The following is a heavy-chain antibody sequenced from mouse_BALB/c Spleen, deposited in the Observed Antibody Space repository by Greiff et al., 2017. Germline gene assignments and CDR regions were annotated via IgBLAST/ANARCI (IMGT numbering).Heavy chain of an antibody. D-gene: IGHD1-1*02. CDR1: GFNIKDYY. CDR3: YARGYGNYYAMDY. CDR2: IDPENGDT. J-gene: IGHJ4*01. Sequence: VQLQQSGAELVRSGASVKLSCTASGFNIKDYYMHWVKQRPEQGLEWIGWIDPENGDTEYAPKFQGKATMTADTSSNTAYLQLSSLTSEDTAVYYCYARGYGNYYAMDYWGQGTSVTVSS. V-gene: IGHV14-4*02.